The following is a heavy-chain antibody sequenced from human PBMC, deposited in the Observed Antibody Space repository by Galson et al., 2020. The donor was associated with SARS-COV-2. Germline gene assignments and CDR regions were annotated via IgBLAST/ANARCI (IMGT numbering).Heavy chain of an antibody. D-gene: IGHD5-12*01. CDR1: GSTFINAW. Sequence: GESLKISCAASGSTFINAWMTWVRQAPGKGLEWVGRIKSKSDGGTTDYAAPVKGRFTMSRDDSKNILYLQMNSLKTEDTAVYYCTTNGYSGYRHYSHGMDVWGQGTTVTVSS. V-gene: IGHV3-15*01. CDR2: IKSKSDGGTT. J-gene: IGHJ6*02. CDR3: TTNGYSGYRHYSHGMDV.